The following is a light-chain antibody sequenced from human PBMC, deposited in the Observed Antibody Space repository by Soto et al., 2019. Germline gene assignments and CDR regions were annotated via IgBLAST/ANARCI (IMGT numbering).Light chain of an antibody. CDR2: GAS. Sequence: EIVLTQSPGTLALSRGERATLSCRASESVASSYLAWYQQKPGQDPRLLIYGASTRATGIPDRFTGSASGPDFNLTISRVEPEVFAVYYCKQYGSSSWTFGEGPKVEVK. V-gene: IGKV3-20*01. J-gene: IGKJ1*01. CDR3: KQYGSSSWT. CDR1: ESVASSY.